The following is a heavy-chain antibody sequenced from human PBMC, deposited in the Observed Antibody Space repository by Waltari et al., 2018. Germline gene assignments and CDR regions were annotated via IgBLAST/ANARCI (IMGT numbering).Heavy chain of an antibody. CDR1: GGSISSYY. CDR3: ARGLSTYYYDSSGYYCDY. J-gene: IGHJ4*02. CDR2: IYYSGST. V-gene: IGHV4-59*01. D-gene: IGHD3-22*01. Sequence: QVQLQEPGPGLVKPSETLSLTCTVSGGSISSYYWRWIRQPPGKGLEWIGYIYYSGSTNYNPSLKSRVTISVDTSKNQFSLKLSSVTAADTAVYYCARGLSTYYYDSSGYYCDYWGQGTLVTVSS.